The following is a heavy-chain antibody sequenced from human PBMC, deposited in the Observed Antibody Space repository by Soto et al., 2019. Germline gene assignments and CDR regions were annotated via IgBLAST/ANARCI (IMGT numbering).Heavy chain of an antibody. CDR1: GGSFSGYY. Sequence: QVQLQQWGAGLLKPSETLSLTCAVYGGSFSGYYWSWIRQPPGKGLEWIGEINHSGSTNYNPSPKSRVTISVDTSKNQFSLKLSSVTAADTAVYYGARVRIAAADHWYFELWGRGTLVTVSS. J-gene: IGHJ2*01. CDR3: ARVRIAAADHWYFEL. D-gene: IGHD6-13*01. CDR2: INHSGST. V-gene: IGHV4-34*01.